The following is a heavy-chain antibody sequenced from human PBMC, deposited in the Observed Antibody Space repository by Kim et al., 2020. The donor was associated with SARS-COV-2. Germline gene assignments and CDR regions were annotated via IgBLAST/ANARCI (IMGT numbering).Heavy chain of an antibody. D-gene: IGHD2-8*01. CDR3: ATNGNYYYYYMDV. CDR2: IYSGGST. J-gene: IGHJ6*03. Sequence: GSLRLSCAASGFTVSSNYMSWVRQAPGKGLEWVSVIYSGGSTYYADSVKGRFTISRDNSKNTLYLQMNSLRAEDTAVYYCATNGNYYYYYMDVWGKGTTVTVSS. V-gene: IGHV3-66*01. CDR1: GFTVSSNY.